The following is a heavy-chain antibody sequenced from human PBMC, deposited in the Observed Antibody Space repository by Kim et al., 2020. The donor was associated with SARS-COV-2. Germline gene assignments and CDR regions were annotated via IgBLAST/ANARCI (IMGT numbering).Heavy chain of an antibody. CDR1: GGSISSYY. V-gene: IGHV4-59*01. D-gene: IGHD4-17*01. J-gene: IGHJ4*02. CDR2: IYYSGST. Sequence: SETLSLTCTVSGGSISSYYWSWIRQPPGKGLEWIGYIYYSGSTNYNPSLKSRVTISVDTSKNQFSLKLSSVTAADTAVYYCARQWDYGDYFDYWGQGTLVTVSS. CDR3: ARQWDYGDYFDY.